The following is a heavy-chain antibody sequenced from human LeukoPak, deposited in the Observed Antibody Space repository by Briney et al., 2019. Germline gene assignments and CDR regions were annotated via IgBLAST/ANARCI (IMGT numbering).Heavy chain of an antibody. CDR2: ISAYNGDT. Sequence: ASVTVSCKASGYTFTSYGISWVRQAPGQGLEWMGWISAYNGDTNYAQTLQGRVTMTTDTSTSTAYMELRSLRSDDTAVYYCAISDILTPEAFDYWGQGTLVTVSS. D-gene: IGHD3-9*01. CDR3: AISDILTPEAFDY. CDR1: GYTFTSYG. J-gene: IGHJ4*02. V-gene: IGHV1-18*01.